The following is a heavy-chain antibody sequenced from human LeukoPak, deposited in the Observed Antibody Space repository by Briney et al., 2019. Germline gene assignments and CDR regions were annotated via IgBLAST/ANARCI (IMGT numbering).Heavy chain of an antibody. V-gene: IGHV1-2*02. CDR3: ARAGTSIAVAGTFENYYYMDV. D-gene: IGHD6-19*01. CDR2: INPNSGGT. J-gene: IGHJ6*03. CDR1: GYTFTGYY. Sequence: ASVKVSCKASGYTFTGYYMHWVRQAPGQGLEWMGWINPNSGGTNYAQKFQGRVTMTRDTSISTAYMELSRLRSDDTAVYYCARAGTSIAVAGTFENYYYMDVWGKGTTVTISS.